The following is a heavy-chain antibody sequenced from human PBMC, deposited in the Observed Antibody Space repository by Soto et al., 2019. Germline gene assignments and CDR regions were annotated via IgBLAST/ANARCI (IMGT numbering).Heavy chain of an antibody. CDR1: GGTFSSYT. CDR2: IIPILGIA. J-gene: IGHJ6*02. CDR3: ARADIVVVPAASYYYYGMDV. D-gene: IGHD2-2*01. Sequence: QVQLVQSGAEVKKPGSSVKVSCKASGGTFSSYTISWVRQAPGQGLEWMGRIIPILGIANYAQKFQGRVTITADKSTSTASMGLSTLKPEDPAVYYCARADIVVVPAASYYYYGMDVWGQGTTVTVSS. V-gene: IGHV1-69*02.